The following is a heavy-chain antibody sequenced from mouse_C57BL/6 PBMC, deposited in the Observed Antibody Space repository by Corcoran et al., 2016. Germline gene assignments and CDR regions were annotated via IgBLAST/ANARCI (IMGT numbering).Heavy chain of an antibody. Sequence: QIQLVQSGPELKKPGETVKISCKASGYTFTTYGMSWVKQAPGKGLKWRGWINTYSGVPTYADDFKGRFAFSLETYASTAYLQINNLKNEDTATYFCARCPYYPCAYWGQGTLVTVSA. CDR1: GYTFTTYG. CDR3: ARCPYYPCAY. D-gene: IGHD2-10*01. J-gene: IGHJ3*01. V-gene: IGHV9-3*01. CDR2: INTYSGVP.